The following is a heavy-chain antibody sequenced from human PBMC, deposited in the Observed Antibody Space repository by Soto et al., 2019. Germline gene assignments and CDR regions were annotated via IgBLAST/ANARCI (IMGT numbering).Heavy chain of an antibody. Sequence: GASVKVSCKASGYTFTSYDINWVRQATGQGLEWMGWMNPNSGKTGYAQKFRGRVTMTRNTSISTAYMELSSLRSEDTAVYFCARRTREVAGSPYYYYGLDVWGQGTTVTVSS. V-gene: IGHV1-8*01. D-gene: IGHD6-19*01. CDR3: ARRTREVAGSPYYYYGLDV. CDR2: MNPNSGKT. J-gene: IGHJ6*02. CDR1: GYTFTSYD.